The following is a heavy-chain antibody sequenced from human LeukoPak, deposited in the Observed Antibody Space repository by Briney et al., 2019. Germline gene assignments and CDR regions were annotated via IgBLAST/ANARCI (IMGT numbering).Heavy chain of an antibody. J-gene: IGHJ5*02. CDR2: IDRDGRVQ. D-gene: IGHD5-24*01. CDR1: GFTTHCW. CDR3: ARGRGWIDP. Sequence: GGSLRLSCTASGFTTHCWLNWVRQSPGKGLEWVANIDRDGRVQHYVDSVEGRFTISRDSAKNSVYLQMNNLRVEETAVYYCARGRGWIDPWGQGTLVTVSS. V-gene: IGHV3-7*01.